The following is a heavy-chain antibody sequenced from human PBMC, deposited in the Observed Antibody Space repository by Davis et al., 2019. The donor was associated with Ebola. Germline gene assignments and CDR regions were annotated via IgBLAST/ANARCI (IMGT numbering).Heavy chain of an antibody. V-gene: IGHV4-59*01. D-gene: IGHD3-16*01. J-gene: IGHJ4*02. Sequence: PGGSLRLSCTVSGGSISSYYWSWIRQPPGKGLVWIGYIYYSGSTNYNPSLKSRVTISVDTSKNQFSLKLSSVTAADTAVYYCARGGEVELDYWGQGTLVTVSS. CDR1: GGSISSYY. CDR2: IYYSGST. CDR3: ARGGEVELDY.